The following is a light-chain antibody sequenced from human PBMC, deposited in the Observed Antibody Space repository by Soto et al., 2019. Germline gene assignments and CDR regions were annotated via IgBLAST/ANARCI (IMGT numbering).Light chain of an antibody. J-gene: IGKJ1*01. CDR1: QTIGNK. CDR2: DAS. CDR3: QHYDGSLWT. Sequence: EIVLAQSPATLSVSPGERVTLSCRATQTIGNKLAWYLQRPGQAPRLLMYDASYRATGIPDRFSGSGSGTDFTLTISRLEPEDFALFFCQHYDGSLWTFGQGTKVDI. V-gene: IGKV3-20*01.